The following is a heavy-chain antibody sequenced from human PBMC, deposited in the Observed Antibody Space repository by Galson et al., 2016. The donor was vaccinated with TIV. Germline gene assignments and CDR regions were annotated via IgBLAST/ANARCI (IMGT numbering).Heavy chain of an antibody. CDR2: INPYGDDT. V-gene: IGHV1-2*02. CDR3: ARGFNYGFDFYYGMDV. CDR1: GYPFSAYY. Sequence: SCKASGYPFSAYYIHWVRQAPGRGLEWMGWINPYGDDTNYEQRFQGRVSMTSDTSINTAYMELSSLRSDDTAIFFCARGFNYGFDFYYGMDVWGQGTTVTV. D-gene: IGHD5-18*01. J-gene: IGHJ6*02.